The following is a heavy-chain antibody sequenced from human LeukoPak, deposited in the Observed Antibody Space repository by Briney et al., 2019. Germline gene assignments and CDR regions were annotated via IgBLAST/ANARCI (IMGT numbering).Heavy chain of an antibody. V-gene: IGHV4-61*01. CDR2: IYYSGST. J-gene: IGHJ4*02. CDR1: GYSISSGYY. D-gene: IGHD2-2*01. CDR3: AATVLGYCSSTSCYGGFDY. Sequence: SETLSLTCAVSGYSISSGYYWSWIRQPPGKGLEWIGYIYYSGSTNYNPSLKSRVTISVDTSKNQFSLKLSSVTAADTAVYYCAATVLGYCSSTSCYGGFDYWGQGTLVTVSS.